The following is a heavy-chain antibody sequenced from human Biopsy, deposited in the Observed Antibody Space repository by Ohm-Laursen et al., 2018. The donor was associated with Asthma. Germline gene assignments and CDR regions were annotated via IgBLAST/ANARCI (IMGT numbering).Heavy chain of an antibody. CDR3: ARDVMEWYLPAFDF. D-gene: IGHD3-3*01. CDR1: GFTFSNYG. Sequence: SLRLSCTASGFTFSNYGMHWVRQVAGKGLDWVADVTYDGISQYYAESVKGRFTISRDNSRNTLNLQMNSVRPDDTAVYYCARDVMEWYLPAFDFWGQGTLVTVSS. CDR2: VTYDGISQ. J-gene: IGHJ4*02. V-gene: IGHV3-30*03.